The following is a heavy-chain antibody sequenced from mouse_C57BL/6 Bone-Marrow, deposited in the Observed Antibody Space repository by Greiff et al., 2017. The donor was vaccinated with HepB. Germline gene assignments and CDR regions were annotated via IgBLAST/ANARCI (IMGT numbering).Heavy chain of an antibody. V-gene: IGHV1-81*01. CDR1: GYTFTSYG. J-gene: IGHJ2*01. D-gene: IGHD1-1*01. CDR2: IYPRSGNT. Sequence: QVQLKESGAELARPGASVKLSCKASGYTFTSYGISWVKQRTGQGLEWIGEIYPRSGNTYYNEKFKGKATLTADKSSSTAYMELRSLTSEDSAVYFCAREIWYYGSSYYFDYWGQGTTLTVSS. CDR3: AREIWYYGSSYYFDY.